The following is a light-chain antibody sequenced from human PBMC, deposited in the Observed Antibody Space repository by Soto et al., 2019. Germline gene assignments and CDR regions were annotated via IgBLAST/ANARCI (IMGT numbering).Light chain of an antibody. V-gene: IGLV2-14*01. CDR1: SSDIGKYNY. J-gene: IGLJ1*01. Sequence: QSALTQPASVSGSPGQSIAISCSGTSSDIGKYNYVAWYQQHPGKAPKLMISEVNNRPSGVSNRFSGSKSGNTASLTISGLQAEDEADYYCSSYTGSNTLYVFGTGPKLTVL. CDR2: EVN. CDR3: SSYTGSNTLYV.